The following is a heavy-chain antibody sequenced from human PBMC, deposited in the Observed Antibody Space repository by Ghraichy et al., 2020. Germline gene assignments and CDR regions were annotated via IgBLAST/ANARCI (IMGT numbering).Heavy chain of an antibody. CDR1: GFTFSSYW. J-gene: IGHJ4*02. CDR3: ARDSSSSWPLGY. D-gene: IGHD6-13*01. V-gene: IGHV3-74*01. CDR2: INSDGSST. Sequence: SCAASGFTFSSYWMHWVRQAPGKGLVWVSRINSDGSSTSYADSVKGRFTISRDNAKNTLYLQMNSLRAEDMAVYYCARDSSSSWPLGYWGQGTLVTVSS.